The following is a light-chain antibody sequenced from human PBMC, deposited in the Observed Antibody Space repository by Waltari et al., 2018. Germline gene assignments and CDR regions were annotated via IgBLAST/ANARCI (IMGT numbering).Light chain of an antibody. CDR1: QTISNSH. CDR2: SAS. V-gene: IGKV3-20*01. Sequence: EIVLTQSPGTLSFSPGERATLSCRASQTISNSHLAWYQQKPGQAPRLLIYSASSRATGIPDRFSGSGSGTDFTLTISRLEPEDLGVYYCQQYGYTLWTFGQGTKVEIK. J-gene: IGKJ1*01. CDR3: QQYGYTLWT.